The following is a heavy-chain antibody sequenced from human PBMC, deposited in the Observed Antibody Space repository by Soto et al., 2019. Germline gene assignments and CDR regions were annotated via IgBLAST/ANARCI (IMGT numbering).Heavy chain of an antibody. D-gene: IGHD6-13*01. CDR3: AKFNSSSWYSAFYYYGMDV. J-gene: IGHJ6*02. CDR1: GFTFSSYA. V-gene: IGHV3-23*01. CDR2: ISGSGGST. Sequence: GGSLRLSCAASGFTFSSYAMSWVRQAPGKGLEWVSAISGSGGSTYYADSVKGRFTISRDNSKNTLYLQMNSLRAEDTAVYYCAKFNSSSWYSAFYYYGMDVWGQGTTVTVSS.